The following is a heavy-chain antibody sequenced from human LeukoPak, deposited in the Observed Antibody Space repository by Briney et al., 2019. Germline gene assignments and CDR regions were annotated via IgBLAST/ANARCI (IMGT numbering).Heavy chain of an antibody. CDR2: IIPIFGTA. Sequence: ASVKVSCKASGGTFSSYAISWVRQAPGHGLEWMGGIIPIFGTANYAQKFQGRVTITADKSTSTAYMELSSLRSEDTAVYYCARDLDYGDYTYGYWGQGTLVTVSS. V-gene: IGHV1-69*06. CDR3: ARDLDYGDYTYGY. D-gene: IGHD4-17*01. CDR1: GGTFSSYA. J-gene: IGHJ4*02.